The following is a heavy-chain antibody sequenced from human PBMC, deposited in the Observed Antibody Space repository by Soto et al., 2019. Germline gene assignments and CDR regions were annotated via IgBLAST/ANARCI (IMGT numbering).Heavy chain of an antibody. CDR3: ASAAIHGSSWYFWFDP. CDR2: IIAMFGTT. Sequence: QVQLVQSGSEVKMPGSSVKVSCKTSGGTFSRHAINWVRQAPGQGLEWMGGIIAMFGTTNYAPKFKGRVTISADESTSTAYMELSSLRSEDAAVYYCASAAIHGSSWYFWFDPWGQGTLVTVSS. V-gene: IGHV1-69*01. D-gene: IGHD6-13*01. J-gene: IGHJ5*02. CDR1: GGTFSRHA.